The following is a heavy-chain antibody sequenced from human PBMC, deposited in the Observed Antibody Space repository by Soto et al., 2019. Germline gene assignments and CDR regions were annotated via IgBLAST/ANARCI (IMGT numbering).Heavy chain of an antibody. Sequence: GGSLRLSCAASGFTFSSYVMHWVRQAPGKGLEWVAVISYDGSNKYYADSVKGRFTISRDNSKNTLYLQMNSLRAEDTAVYYCAKDDNYIWGSYRPSDYMAVWGKGTTVPVSS. J-gene: IGHJ6*03. CDR2: ISYDGSNK. D-gene: IGHD3-16*02. V-gene: IGHV3-30*18. CDR1: GFTFSSYV. CDR3: AKDDNYIWGSYRPSDYMAV.